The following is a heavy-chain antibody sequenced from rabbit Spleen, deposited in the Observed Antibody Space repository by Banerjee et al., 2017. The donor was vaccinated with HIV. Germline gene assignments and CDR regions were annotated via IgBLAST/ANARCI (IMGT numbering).Heavy chain of an antibody. Sequence: QQQLVESGGGLVKPGASLTLTCKASGLDFNSRHWICWVRQAPGKGLEWIACINAVTGKAVYATWAKGRFTCSKTSSTTVTLQMTSLTVADTATYFCARDTGSSFSSYGMDLWGQGTLVTVS. V-gene: IGHV1S45*01. J-gene: IGHJ6*01. CDR2: INAVTGKA. CDR3: ARDTGSSFSSYGMDL. D-gene: IGHD8-1*01. CDR1: GLDFNSRHW.